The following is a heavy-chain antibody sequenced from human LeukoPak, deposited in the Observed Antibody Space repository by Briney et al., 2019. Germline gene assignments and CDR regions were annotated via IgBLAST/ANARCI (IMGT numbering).Heavy chain of an antibody. V-gene: IGHV3-7*01. CDR3: ARTKHSYAYGLAYY. CDR2: IKQDGSEK. CDR1: GFTFSSYW. Sequence: GGSLRLSCAASGFTFSSYWMTWVRQAPGKGLEWVANIKQDGSEKYYVDSVKGRFTISRDNAKNSLHLQMNSLRAEDTAVYYCARTKHSYAYGLAYYWGQGTLVTVSS. J-gene: IGHJ4*02. D-gene: IGHD5-18*01.